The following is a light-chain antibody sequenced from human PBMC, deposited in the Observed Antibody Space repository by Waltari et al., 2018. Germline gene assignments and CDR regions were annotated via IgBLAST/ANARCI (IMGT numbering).Light chain of an antibody. Sequence: ELVLTQSPGTLSLSPAERATPSCRASQTVRTTYLAWYQQKPGQAPTLLIYGASSRATGIPDRFSGSGSGTDFSLTISSLEPEDFAVYYCQQYDISPLTFGGGTKVEIK. CDR3: QQYDISPLT. V-gene: IGKV3-20*01. CDR2: GAS. J-gene: IGKJ4*01. CDR1: QTVRTTY.